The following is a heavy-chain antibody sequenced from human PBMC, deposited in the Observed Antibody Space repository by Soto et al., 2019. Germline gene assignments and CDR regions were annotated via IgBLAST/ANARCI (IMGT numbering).Heavy chain of an antibody. V-gene: IGHV4-31*03. Sequence: PSETLSLTCTVSGGSISSGGYYWSWIRQHPGKGLEWIGYIYYSGSTYYNPSLKSRVTISVDTSKNQFSLKLSSVTAAETAVYYCASSRLYYCGMDVWGQGTTVTVSS. CDR2: IYYSGST. CDR1: GGSISSGGYY. CDR3: ASSRLYYCGMDV. D-gene: IGHD4-17*01. J-gene: IGHJ6*02.